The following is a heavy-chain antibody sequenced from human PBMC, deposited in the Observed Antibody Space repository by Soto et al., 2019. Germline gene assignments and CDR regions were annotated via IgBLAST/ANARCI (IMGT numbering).Heavy chain of an antibody. CDR3: ARAESGYCISTSCLYYFDY. CDR1: GGTFSSYA. Sequence: QVQLVQSGAEVKKPGSSVKVSCKASGGTFSSYAISWVRQAPGQGLEWMGGIIPIFGTANYAQKLQGRVTITADESTSTAYMELSSLRSEDTAVYYCARAESGYCISTSCLYYFDYWGQGTLVTVSS. J-gene: IGHJ4*02. D-gene: IGHD2-2*01. V-gene: IGHV1-69*12. CDR2: IIPIFGTA.